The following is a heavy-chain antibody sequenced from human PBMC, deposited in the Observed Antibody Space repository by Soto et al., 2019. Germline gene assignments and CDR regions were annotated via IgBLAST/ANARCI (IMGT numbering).Heavy chain of an antibody. Sequence: QVQLQQWGAGLLKPSETLSLTCAVYGGFVTSGSYYWSWIRQPPGKGLEWIGEMSHSGGTHFNPSLKSRVTLSVDTSKNQFTLKVSSVTAADTAFYYCARFERGTGTTVVDAFDIWGPGTMVTVSS. CDR2: MSHSGGT. D-gene: IGHD1-1*01. CDR3: ARFERGTGTTVVDAFDI. J-gene: IGHJ3*02. V-gene: IGHV4-34*01. CDR1: GGFVTSGSYY.